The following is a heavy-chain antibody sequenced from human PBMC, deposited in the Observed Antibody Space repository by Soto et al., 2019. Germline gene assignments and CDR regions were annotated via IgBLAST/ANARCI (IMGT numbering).Heavy chain of an antibody. CDR2: ITNGGSSS. J-gene: IGHJ2*01. Sequence: EEQLVESGGGLVQPGGSLRLSCAGSGFVFSSYWMHWVRQVPGKGQVWVSRITNGGSSSSYADSVNGRFTVSRDNAKSTLSLQMNSLRDEDTAVYFCARGMQGSRYFDLWGRGTLVSVSS. V-gene: IGHV3-74*01. CDR1: GFVFSSYW. CDR3: ARGMQGSRYFDL.